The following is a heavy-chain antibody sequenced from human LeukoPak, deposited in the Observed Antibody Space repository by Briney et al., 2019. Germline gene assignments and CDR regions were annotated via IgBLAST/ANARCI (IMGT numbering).Heavy chain of an antibody. D-gene: IGHD1-26*01. Sequence: GTSVKVSCKASGGTFSSYAISWVRQAPGQGLEWMGRIIPILGIANYAQKFQGRVTITADKSTSTAYMELSSLRSEATAVYDCARDQVGATTGDHWGYYYGMDVWGQGTTVTVAS. J-gene: IGHJ6*02. CDR3: ARDQVGATTGDHWGYYYGMDV. CDR1: GGTFSSYA. CDR2: IIPILGIA. V-gene: IGHV1-69*04.